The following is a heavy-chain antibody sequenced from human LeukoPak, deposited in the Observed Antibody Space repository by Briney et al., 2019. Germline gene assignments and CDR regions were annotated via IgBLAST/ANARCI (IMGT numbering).Heavy chain of an antibody. J-gene: IGHJ4*02. CDR3: ARTRPQRGFDY. D-gene: IGHD3-10*01. Sequence: SGPTLVNPTQTLTLTCAFSGFSLTTTGMCVSWLRQPPGKALEWLALIDWDGDKYYMTSLKTRLTISRDTSKSQVVLTMTTVDPLDTATYFCARTRPQRGFDYWGQGTLVTASS. CDR2: IDWDGDK. V-gene: IGHV2-70*01. CDR1: GFSLTTTGMC.